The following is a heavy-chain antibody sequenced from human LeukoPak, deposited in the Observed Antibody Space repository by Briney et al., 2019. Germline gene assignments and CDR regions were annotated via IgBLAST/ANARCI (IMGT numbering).Heavy chain of an antibody. CDR3: ATPAAGPGAEYSLY. CDR2: ITSSSSYI. D-gene: IGHD6-13*01. J-gene: IGHJ1*01. CDR1: GFTFSSYS. V-gene: IGHV3-21*01. Sequence: GGSLRLSCAASGFTFSSYSMNWVRQAPGKGLEWVSSITSSSSYIYYADSVKGRFTISRDNAKNSLYLQMNSLRAEDTAVYYCATPAAGPGAEYSLYWGQGTLVIVSS.